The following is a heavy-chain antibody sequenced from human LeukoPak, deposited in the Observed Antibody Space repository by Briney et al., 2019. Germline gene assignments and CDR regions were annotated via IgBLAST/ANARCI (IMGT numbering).Heavy chain of an antibody. CDR2: IYHSGST. Sequence: SETLSLACTVSGGSISSSSFFWAWIRQPPGKGLEWIGYIYHSGSTYYNPSLKSRVTISVDRSKNQFSLKLSSVTAADTAVYYCARATIFGVVDHYYGMDVWGQGTTVTVSS. CDR1: GGSISSSSFF. J-gene: IGHJ6*02. CDR3: ARATIFGVVDHYYGMDV. D-gene: IGHD3-3*01. V-gene: IGHV4-39*07.